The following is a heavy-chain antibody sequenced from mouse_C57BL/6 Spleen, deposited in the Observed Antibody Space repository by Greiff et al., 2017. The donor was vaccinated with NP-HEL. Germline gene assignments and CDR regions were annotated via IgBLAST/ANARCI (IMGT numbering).Heavy chain of an antibody. V-gene: IGHV1-52*01. J-gene: IGHJ4*01. CDR2: IDPSDSET. CDR1: GYTFTSYW. CDR3: ARSDDGYYVAMDY. Sequence: QVQLQQPGAELVRPGSSVKLSCKASGYTFTSYWMHWVKQRPIQGLEWIGNIDPSDSETHYNQKFKDKATLTVDKSSSTAYMHLSSLTSEDSAVYYCARSDDGYYVAMDYWGQGTSVTFSS. D-gene: IGHD2-3*01.